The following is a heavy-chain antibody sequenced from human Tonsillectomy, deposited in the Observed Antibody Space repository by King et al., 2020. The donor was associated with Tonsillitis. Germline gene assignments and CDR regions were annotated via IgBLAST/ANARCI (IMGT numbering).Heavy chain of an antibody. Sequence: VQLVESGGGLVQPGGSLRLSCAASGFTVSSNYMSWVRQAPGKGLEWVSVIYSGGSTYYADSVKGRFTISRDNSKNTLYLQMNSLRAEDTAVYYCARGIRNWGPQQDAFDIWGQGTMVTVSS. CDR3: ARGIRNWGPQQDAFDI. CDR1: GFTVSSNY. J-gene: IGHJ3*02. D-gene: IGHD7-27*01. V-gene: IGHV3-66*01. CDR2: IYSGGST.